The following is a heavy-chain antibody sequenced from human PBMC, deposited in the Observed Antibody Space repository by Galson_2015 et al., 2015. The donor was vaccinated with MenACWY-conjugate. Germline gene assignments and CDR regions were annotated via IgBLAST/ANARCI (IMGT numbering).Heavy chain of an antibody. D-gene: IGHD3-10*01. CDR3: ARDPLFGEFSYYYYGMDV. J-gene: IGHJ6*02. V-gene: IGHV3-33*01. Sequence: SLRLSCAASGFTFSSYGMHWVRQAPGKGLEWVAVIWYDGSNKYYADSVKGRFTISRDNSKNTLYLQMNSLRAEDTAVYYCARDPLFGEFSYYYYGMDVWGQGTTVTVSS. CDR2: IWYDGSNK. CDR1: GFTFSSYG.